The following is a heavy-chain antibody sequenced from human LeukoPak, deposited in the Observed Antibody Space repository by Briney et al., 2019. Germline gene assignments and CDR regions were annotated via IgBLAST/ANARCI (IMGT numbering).Heavy chain of an antibody. CDR2: INHSGST. Sequence: KPSETLSLTCAAYGGSFSGYYWSWIRQPPGKGLEWIGEINHSGSTNYNPSLKSRVTISVGTSKNQFSLKLSSVTAADTAVYYCARHVGGGNSLWYYYYYMDVWGKGTTVTISS. CDR1: GGSFSGYY. V-gene: IGHV4-34*01. D-gene: IGHD4-23*01. J-gene: IGHJ6*03. CDR3: ARHVGGGNSLWYYYYYMDV.